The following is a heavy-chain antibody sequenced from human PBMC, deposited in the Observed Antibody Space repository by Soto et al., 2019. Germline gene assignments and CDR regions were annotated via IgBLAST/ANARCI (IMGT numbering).Heavy chain of an antibody. CDR3: AKDLRLWFGECLYGGAMDV. D-gene: IGHD3-10*01. J-gene: IGHJ6*03. CDR1: GFTFSSYA. Sequence: EVQLLESGGGLVQPGGSPRLSCAASGFTFSSYAMSWVRQAPGKGLEWVSAISGSGGSTYYADSVKGRFTISRDNSKNKLYLEMNSLRAEDKAVYYCAKDLRLWFGECLYGGAMDVWGKGTTVTVSS. CDR2: ISGSGGST. V-gene: IGHV3-23*01.